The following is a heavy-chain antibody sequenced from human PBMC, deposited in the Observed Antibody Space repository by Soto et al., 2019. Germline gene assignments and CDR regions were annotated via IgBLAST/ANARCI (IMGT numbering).Heavy chain of an antibody. CDR1: GGSISSGGYY. CDR2: IYYSGST. D-gene: IGHD3-10*01. V-gene: IGHV4-31*03. Sequence: QVQLQESGPGLVKPSQTLSLTCTVSGGSISSGGYYWSWIRQHPGKGLEWIGYIYYSGSTYYNPSLKSRVTISVDTSKNQCSLKLSSVTAADTAVYYCAREFGSALRYFAFWGQGTLVTVSS. CDR3: AREFGSALRYFAF. J-gene: IGHJ4*02.